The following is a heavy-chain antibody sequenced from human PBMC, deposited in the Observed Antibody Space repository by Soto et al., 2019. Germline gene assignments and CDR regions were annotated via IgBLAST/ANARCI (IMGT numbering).Heavy chain of an antibody. CDR2: IIPIFGTA. J-gene: IGHJ6*02. CDR1: GGTFSSYA. CDR3: ATEGDGSGSYYYGMDV. Sequence: QVQLVQSGAEVKKPGSSVKVSCKASGGTFSSYAITWVRQAPGQGLEWMGGIIPIFGTANYAQKFQGRVTTXXDESTSTAYMELRSLPSEDPAVYYCATEGDGSGSYYYGMDVWGQGTTVTVSS. D-gene: IGHD3-22*01. V-gene: IGHV1-69*05.